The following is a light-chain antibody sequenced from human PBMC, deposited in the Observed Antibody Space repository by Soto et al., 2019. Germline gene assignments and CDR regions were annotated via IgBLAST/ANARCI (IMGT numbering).Light chain of an antibody. CDR1: QGISSY. CDR2: AAS. J-gene: IGKJ3*01. Sequence: IQLTQSPSSLSASVGDRVTITCRASQGISSYLAWYQQKPGKAPKLLIYAASTLQSGVPSRFSGSGSGTDLTLTTSSLKNAAFATYYCQQINSYPLFGPGTKVDIK. CDR3: QQINSYPL. V-gene: IGKV1-9*01.